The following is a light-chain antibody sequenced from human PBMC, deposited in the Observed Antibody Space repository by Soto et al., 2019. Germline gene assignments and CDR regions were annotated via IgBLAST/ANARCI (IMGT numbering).Light chain of an antibody. CDR3: QQYSNWPPWT. V-gene: IGKV3-15*01. CDR1: QSVSSN. CDR2: GAS. Sequence: EIVMTQSPATLSVSPGERATLSCRASQSVSSNLAWYQQKPGQAPRLLIYGASTRATGIPARFSGSGSGTEFILIISSLQSEDFAVYYCQQYSNWPPWTFGQGTKVDIK. J-gene: IGKJ1*01.